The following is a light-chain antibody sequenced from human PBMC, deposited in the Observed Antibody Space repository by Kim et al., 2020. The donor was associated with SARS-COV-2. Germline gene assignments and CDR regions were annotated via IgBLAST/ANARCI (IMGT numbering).Light chain of an antibody. CDR2: GGT. V-gene: IGKV3-20*01. CDR3: NQYGDSPRT. J-gene: IGKJ5*01. CDR1: QRVGSAY. Sequence: EIVLTQSPVTLSLSPGQTATLSCRASQRVGSAYIAWFQHRPGQPPRLLVFGGTGRATGIPDRFSVSGSGTDSTLTISRLEPEDFAVYYCNQYGDSPRTFGPGTRLEIK.